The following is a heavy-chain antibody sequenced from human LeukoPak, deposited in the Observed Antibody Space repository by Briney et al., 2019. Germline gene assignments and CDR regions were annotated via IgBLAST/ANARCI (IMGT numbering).Heavy chain of an antibody. V-gene: IGHV3-21*01. D-gene: IGHD6-6*01. CDR1: GFTFSSYS. CDR2: ISSSSSYI. CDR3: ARDKQLVQGGGVY. Sequence: GGSLRLSCAASGFTFSSYSMNWVRQAPGKGLEWVSSISSSSSYIYYADSVKGRFTIPRDNAKNSRNLQMNSLRAEDTAVYYCARDKQLVQGGGVYWGQGTLVTVSS. J-gene: IGHJ4*02.